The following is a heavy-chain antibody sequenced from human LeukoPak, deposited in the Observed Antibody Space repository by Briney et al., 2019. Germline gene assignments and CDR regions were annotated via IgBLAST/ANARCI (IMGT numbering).Heavy chain of an antibody. Sequence: PGGSLRLSCAASGFSFSTYWMHLVRQAPGKGLVWVSRINSDGSSTTYADSVKGRFTISRDNAKNTLYLQMNSLRAEDTAVYYCAVGVGDHWGQGTLVTVFS. CDR1: GFSFSTYW. V-gene: IGHV3-74*01. J-gene: IGHJ4*02. D-gene: IGHD3-10*01. CDR2: INSDGSST. CDR3: AVGVGDH.